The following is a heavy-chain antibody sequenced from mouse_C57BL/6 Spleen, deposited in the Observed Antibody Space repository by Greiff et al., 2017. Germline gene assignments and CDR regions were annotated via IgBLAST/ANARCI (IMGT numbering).Heavy chain of an antibody. CDR1: GYSITSGYY. J-gene: IGHJ3*01. CDR2: ISYDGSN. V-gene: IGHV3-6*01. CDR3: AREGAMVKGWFAY. D-gene: IGHD2-2*01. Sequence: ESGPGLVKPSQSLSLTCSVTGYSITSGYYWNWIRQFPGNKLEWMGYISYDGSNNYNPSLKNRISITRDTSKNQFFLKLNSVTTEDTATYYCAREGAMVKGWFAYWGQGTLVTVSA.